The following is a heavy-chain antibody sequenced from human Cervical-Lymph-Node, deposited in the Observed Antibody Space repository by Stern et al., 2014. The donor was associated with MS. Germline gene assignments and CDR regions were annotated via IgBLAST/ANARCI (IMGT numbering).Heavy chain of an antibody. D-gene: IGHD1-26*01. CDR3: ARVAGGLDYYYYYGMDV. CDR2: ISSSSSTI. J-gene: IGHJ6*02. Sequence: MQLVQSGGGLVQPGGSLRLSCAASGFTFSSYSMNWVRQAPGKGLEWVSYISSSSSTIYYADSVKGRFTISRDNAKNSLYLQMNSLRAEDTAVYYCARVAGGLDYYYYYGMDVWGQGTTVTVSS. V-gene: IGHV3-48*01. CDR1: GFTFSSYS.